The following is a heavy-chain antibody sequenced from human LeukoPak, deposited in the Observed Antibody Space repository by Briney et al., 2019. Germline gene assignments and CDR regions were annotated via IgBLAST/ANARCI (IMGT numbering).Heavy chain of an antibody. CDR1: GFAVSSNY. D-gene: IGHD6-19*01. CDR2: IYSGGST. CDR3: ARGPAVAGNYYFDY. Sequence: GGSLRLSCAASGFAVSSNYMSWVRQAPGKGLEWVSVIYSGGSTYYADSVTGRFTISRDNSKNTLYLQMNSLRAEDTAVYYCARGPAVAGNYYFDYWGQGTLVTVSS. V-gene: IGHV3-66*01. J-gene: IGHJ4*02.